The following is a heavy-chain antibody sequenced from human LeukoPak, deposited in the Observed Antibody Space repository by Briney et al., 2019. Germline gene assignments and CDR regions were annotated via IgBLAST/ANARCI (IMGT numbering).Heavy chain of an antibody. D-gene: IGHD6-13*01. J-gene: IGHJ4*02. Sequence: PGGSLRLSCAASGFTFSSYWMSWVRQAPGKGPEWVAKITQDGSDKYYVGSVKGRFTVSRDNAQNSLYLQMNSLRAEDTAIYYCARKWSSSWSSFDYWGQGTLVTVSS. CDR2: ITQDGSDK. CDR1: GFTFSSYW. CDR3: ARKWSSSWSSFDY. V-gene: IGHV3-7*05.